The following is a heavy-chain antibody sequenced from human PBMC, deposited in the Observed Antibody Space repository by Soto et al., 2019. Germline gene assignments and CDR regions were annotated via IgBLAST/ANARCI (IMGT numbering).Heavy chain of an antibody. CDR1: GFTFSSYA. D-gene: IGHD5-12*01. CDR2: ISYDGSNK. J-gene: IGHJ2*01. CDR3: ARDGDGYNKWYFDL. V-gene: IGHV3-30-3*01. Sequence: QVQLVESGGGVVQPGRSLRLSCAASGFTFSSYAMHWVRQAPGKGLEWVAVISYDGSNKYYADSVKGRFTISRDNSKNTLYLQMNSLRAEDTAVYYCARDGDGYNKWYFDLWGRGTLVTVAS.